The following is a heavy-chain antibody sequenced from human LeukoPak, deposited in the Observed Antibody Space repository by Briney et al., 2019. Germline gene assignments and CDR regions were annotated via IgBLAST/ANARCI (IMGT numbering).Heavy chain of an antibody. V-gene: IGHV1-18*01. CDR3: ARPSDKLRFLEWLPTTEYFQH. J-gene: IGHJ1*01. CDR1: GYTFTSYG. CDR2: ISAYNGNT. Sequence: ASVKVSCKASGYTFTSYGISWMRQAPGQGLEWMGWISAYNGNTNYAQKLQGRVTMTTDTSTSTAYMELRSLRSDDTAVYYCARPSDKLRFLEWLPTTEYFQHWGQGTLVTVSS. D-gene: IGHD3-3*01.